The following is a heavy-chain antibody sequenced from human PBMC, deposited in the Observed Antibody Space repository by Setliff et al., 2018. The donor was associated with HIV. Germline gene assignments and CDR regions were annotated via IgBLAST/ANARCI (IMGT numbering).Heavy chain of an antibody. CDR3: TRAAGWNSVRTTHIDN. CDR2: INGDGTDT. CDR1: GFTFTNYW. V-gene: IGHV3-74*01. J-gene: IGHJ4*02. D-gene: IGHD1-1*01. Sequence: GSLRLSCAASGFTFTNYWMHWVRQAPGKGLVWVSRINGDGTDTIYADSVKGRFSMSRDNAKNTLYLQMNSLRAEDTAVYYCTRAAGWNSVRTTHIDNWGQGTLVTV.